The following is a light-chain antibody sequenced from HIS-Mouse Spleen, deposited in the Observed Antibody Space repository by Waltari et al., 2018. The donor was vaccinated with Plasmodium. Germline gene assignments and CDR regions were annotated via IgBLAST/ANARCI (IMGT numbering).Light chain of an antibody. CDR2: EVS. Sequence: QSALTQPPSASGSPGQSVTISCTGTRRHVGGYNDAHWYQQHPGKAPKLMIYEVSKWPSGVPDRFSGSKSGNTASLTVSGLQAEDEADYYCSSYAGSNNLVFGGGTKLTVL. CDR1: RRHVGGYND. CDR3: SSYAGSNNLV. J-gene: IGLJ2*01. V-gene: IGLV2-8*01.